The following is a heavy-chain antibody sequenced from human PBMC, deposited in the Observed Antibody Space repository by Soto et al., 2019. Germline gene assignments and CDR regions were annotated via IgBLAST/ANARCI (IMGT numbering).Heavy chain of an antibody. D-gene: IGHD6-19*01. V-gene: IGHV4-59*08. CDR2: IHYTGGT. CDR3: ARRTKLGTAWYPDC. J-gene: IGHJ4*02. CDR1: GGSISGYS. Sequence: QVHLQESGPGLVKPSETLSLTCAVSGGSISGYSWSWIRQPPGKGLEWIGNIHYTGGTNYNPSLKSRLTLSLDTSKIQIPLQLTSVTAADTAIYYCARRTKLGTAWYPDCWGQGTLVTVSS.